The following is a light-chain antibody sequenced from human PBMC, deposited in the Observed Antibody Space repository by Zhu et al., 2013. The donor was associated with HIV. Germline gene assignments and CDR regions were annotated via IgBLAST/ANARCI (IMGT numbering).Light chain of an antibody. Sequence: EIVMTQAPATLSVSPGDRATLSCRASQSISSNLAWYQQKPGQTPRLLMYGALTRATGIPARFSGSWSGTEFTLTISSLQSEDIAVYYCQQYSNWPWTFGQGTKVEIK. CDR3: QQYSNWPWT. CDR2: GAL. CDR1: QSISSN. J-gene: IGKJ1*01. V-gene: IGKV3-15*01.